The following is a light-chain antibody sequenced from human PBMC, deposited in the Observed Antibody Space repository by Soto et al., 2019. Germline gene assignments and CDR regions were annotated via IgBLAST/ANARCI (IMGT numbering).Light chain of an antibody. CDR2: GNT. J-gene: IGLJ3*02. CDR3: QSYDSSLSGSV. V-gene: IGLV1-40*01. CDR1: SSNIGAIYD. Sequence: QSVLTQPPSVSGAPGERVTISCTGSSSNIGAIYDVQWYQQLPGAAPKLLIYGNTNRPSGVPDRFSGSKSGTSASLAITGLQAEDEADYYCQSYDSSLSGSVFGGGTKLTVL.